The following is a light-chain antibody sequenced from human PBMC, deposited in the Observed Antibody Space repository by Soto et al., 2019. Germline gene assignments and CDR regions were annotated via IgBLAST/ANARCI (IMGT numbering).Light chain of an antibody. Sequence: RAIQSLSSNYVAWYQQKAGQAPRLLIYGVYSRATGVPVSFSVSGSGTDFALAMRCLDPGDFAVYFCEEHFSGPGRFGGGTQVDIK. CDR1: QSLSSNY. V-gene: IGKV3-20*01. J-gene: IGKJ4*01. CDR2: GVY. CDR3: EEHFSGPGR.